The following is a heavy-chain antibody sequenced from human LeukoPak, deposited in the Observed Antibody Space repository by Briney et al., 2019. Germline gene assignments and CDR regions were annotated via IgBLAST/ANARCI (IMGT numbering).Heavy chain of an antibody. CDR3: ARQYTSGSGYYFDY. D-gene: IGHD6-25*01. J-gene: IGHJ4*02. Sequence: SSETLSLTCAVSGYSISSGYYWGWIRQPPGKGLEWIGSIYHSGITYYNPSLKSRVTISVDTSKNHFSLKVSSVTAADSAVYYCARQYTSGSGYYFDYWGQGALVSVSS. V-gene: IGHV4-38-2*01. CDR2: IYHSGIT. CDR1: GYSISSGYY.